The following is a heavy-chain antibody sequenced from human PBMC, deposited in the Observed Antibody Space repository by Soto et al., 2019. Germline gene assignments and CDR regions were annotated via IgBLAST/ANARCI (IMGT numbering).Heavy chain of an antibody. J-gene: IGHJ4*02. CDR3: TRRRDWTAMDPLDY. CDR1: GFTFSDSA. CDR2: IRSKVNTYAT. D-gene: IGHD5-18*01. V-gene: IGHV3-73*02. Sequence: EVQLVESGGGLVQPGGSLKLSCVASGFTFSDSAMHWVRQASGKGLEWVGRIRSKVNTYATAYAASVKGRFTISRDDSINTAYLQMNSLKTEDTAVHYCTRRRDWTAMDPLDYWGQGTLVTVSS.